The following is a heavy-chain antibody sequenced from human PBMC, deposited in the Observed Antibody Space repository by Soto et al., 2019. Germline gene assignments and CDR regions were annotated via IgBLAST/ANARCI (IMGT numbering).Heavy chain of an antibody. CDR2: IYYSGST. CDR1: GVSISSYY. J-gene: IGHJ3*02. Sequence: ESLGLTCPVSGVSISSYYWSWIRQPPGKGLEWIGYIYYSGSTNYNPSLKSRVTISVDTSKNRFSLKLSSVTAADTAVYYSARLSSSSSGFAFDIWGQGTMVTV. D-gene: IGHD6-6*01. V-gene: IGHV4-59*01. CDR3: ARLSSSSSGFAFDI.